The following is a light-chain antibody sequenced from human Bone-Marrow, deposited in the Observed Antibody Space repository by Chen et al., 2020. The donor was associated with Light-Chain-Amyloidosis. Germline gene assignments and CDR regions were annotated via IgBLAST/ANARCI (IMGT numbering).Light chain of an antibody. J-gene: IGLJ1*01. CDR3: QSYDGNLKIYV. V-gene: IGLV1-40*01. CDR2: TNS. Sequence: QSLLTQPPSVSGAPGQRVTISCTGNRANFGAGLAVHWYQQLPGKAPNLLISTNSARPSGVPDRFSGSKSGAAASLAITGLQADDEGDYYCQSYDGNLKIYVFGTGTKVTVL. CDR1: RANFGAGLA.